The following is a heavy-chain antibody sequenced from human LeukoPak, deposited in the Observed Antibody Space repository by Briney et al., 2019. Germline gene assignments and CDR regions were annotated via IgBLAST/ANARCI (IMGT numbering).Heavy chain of an antibody. CDR1: GYTFTSYD. V-gene: IGHV1-8*01. Sequence: GASVKVSCKASGYTFTSYDINWVRQAPGQGLEWMGWMNHNSGNTGYAQKFQGRVTMTRNTTISTAYMELSSLRSEDTAVYYCARAINNREDYWGQGTLVTVSS. CDR3: ARAINNREDY. J-gene: IGHJ4*02. CDR2: MNHNSGNT. D-gene: IGHD1-14*01.